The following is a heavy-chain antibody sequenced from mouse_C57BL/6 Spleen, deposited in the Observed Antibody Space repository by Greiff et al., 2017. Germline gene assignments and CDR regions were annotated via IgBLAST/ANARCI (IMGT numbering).Heavy chain of an antibody. Sequence: QVQLKQSGAELMKPGASVKLSCKATGYTFTGYWIEWVKQRPGHGLEWIGEILPGSGSTNYNEKFKGKATFTADTSSNTAYMQLSSLTTEDSAIYYCARGGMGKKGLRPLFAYWGQGTLVTVSA. CDR3: ARGGMGKKGLRPLFAY. D-gene: IGHD2-4*01. CDR2: ILPGSGST. V-gene: IGHV1-9*01. CDR1: GYTFTGYW. J-gene: IGHJ3*01.